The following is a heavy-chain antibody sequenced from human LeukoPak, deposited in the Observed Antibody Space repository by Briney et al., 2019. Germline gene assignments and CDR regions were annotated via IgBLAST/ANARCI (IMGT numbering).Heavy chain of an antibody. CDR1: GGSISSYY. V-gene: IGHV4-4*07. Sequence: SETLSLTCTVSGGSISSYYWSWIRQPAGKGLEWIGRIYTSGSTNYNPSLKSRVTISVDKSKNQFSLKLSSVTAADTAVYYCARDGRIAAAGPFDYWGQGTLVTVFS. J-gene: IGHJ4*02. D-gene: IGHD6-13*01. CDR3: ARDGRIAAAGPFDY. CDR2: IYTSGST.